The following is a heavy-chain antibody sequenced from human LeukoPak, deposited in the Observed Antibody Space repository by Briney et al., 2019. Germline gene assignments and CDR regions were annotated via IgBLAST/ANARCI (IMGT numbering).Heavy chain of an antibody. V-gene: IGHV3-7*05. CDR3: ARWAESNDY. CDR2: IKEDGSEK. Sequence: GGSLRLSCAASGFSFSNFWMSWVRQAPGKGLEWVANIKEDGSEKYYVDAVKGRFTISRDNAKNSLYLQMNSLRAEDTAVYYCARWAESNDYWGQGTLVTVSS. J-gene: IGHJ4*02. CDR1: GFSFSNFW.